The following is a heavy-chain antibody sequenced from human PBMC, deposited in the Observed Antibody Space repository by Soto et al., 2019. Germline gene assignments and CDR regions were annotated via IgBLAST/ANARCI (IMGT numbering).Heavy chain of an antibody. CDR1: GYTFTAYY. CDR2: IDPASGGT. Sequence: ASVKVSCKTSGYTFTAYYIHWVRQAPGQGLEWMGWIDPASGGTNYAQKFQGWVTMTRDTSISTAYMELSSLTSDDTAVYFCGKSRGSYTVDYWGQGTLVTVSS. J-gene: IGHJ4*02. CDR3: GKSRGSYTVDY. V-gene: IGHV1-2*04. D-gene: IGHD1-26*01.